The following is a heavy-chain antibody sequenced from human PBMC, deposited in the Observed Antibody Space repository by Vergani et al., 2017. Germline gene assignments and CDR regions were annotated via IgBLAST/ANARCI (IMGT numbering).Heavy chain of an antibody. CDR3: TRAIMVGDGSGDYY. J-gene: IGHJ4*02. D-gene: IGHD3-22*01. V-gene: IGHV3-49*04. CDR2: IRSKAYGGTT. Sequence: EVQLVESGGGLVQPGRSLRLSCTASGFTFGDYAMSWVRQAPGKGLEWVAFIRSKAYGGTTEYAASVKGRFTISRDDSKSIAYLQMNSLKTEDTDVYYRTRAIMVGDGSGDYYWGQGTLVTVSS. CDR1: GFTFGDYA.